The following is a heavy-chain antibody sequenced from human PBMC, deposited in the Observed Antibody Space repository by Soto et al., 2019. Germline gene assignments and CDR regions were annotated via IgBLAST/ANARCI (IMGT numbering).Heavy chain of an antibody. Sequence: PVGSLRLSCAASGFTFSNYAIHWVRQAPGKGLEWVAVIASDGKDKRYADSVKGRFTISRDNSKNTVYLQMNSLRGEDTAVYYCAKDGAIAAADYFFDYWGQGSLVTVSS. V-gene: IGHV3-30*18. CDR2: IASDGKDK. J-gene: IGHJ4*02. D-gene: IGHD6-13*01. CDR1: GFTFSNYA. CDR3: AKDGAIAAADYFFDY.